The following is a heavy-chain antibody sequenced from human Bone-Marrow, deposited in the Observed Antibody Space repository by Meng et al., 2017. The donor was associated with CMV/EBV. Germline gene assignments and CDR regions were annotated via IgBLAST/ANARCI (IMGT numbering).Heavy chain of an antibody. Sequence: GESLKISCAASGFTFSSYSMNWVRQAPGKGLEWVSSISSSSSYIYYADSVKGRFTISRDNAKNSLYLQMNSLRAEDTAVYYCARGCLGHYYYGMDVWGQGTTVTVSS. D-gene: IGHD7-27*01. V-gene: IGHV3-21*04. CDR3: ARGCLGHYYYGMDV. CDR2: ISSSSSYI. J-gene: IGHJ6*02. CDR1: GFTFSSYS.